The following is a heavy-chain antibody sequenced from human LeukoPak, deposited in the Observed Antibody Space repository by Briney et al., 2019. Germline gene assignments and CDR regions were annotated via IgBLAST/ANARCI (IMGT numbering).Heavy chain of an antibody. V-gene: IGHV4-4*07. CDR1: GGSISSYY. Sequence: SETLSLTCTVSGGSISSYYWSWIRQPAGKGLEWIGRIHTSGNTDYNPSLKSRVTISVDTSKNQFSLKVRSGPVADTAVYYCAREGSATARPFVSNDYWGQGTLVTVSS. CDR3: AREGSATARPFVSNDY. D-gene: IGHD6-6*01. J-gene: IGHJ4*02. CDR2: IHTSGNT.